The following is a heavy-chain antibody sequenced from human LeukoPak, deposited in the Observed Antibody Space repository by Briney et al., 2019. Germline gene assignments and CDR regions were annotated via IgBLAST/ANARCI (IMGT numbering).Heavy chain of an antibody. CDR3: AKDDYYYDSSGYYPTFDY. D-gene: IGHD3-22*01. V-gene: IGHV3-43*02. J-gene: IGHJ4*02. CDR2: ISGDSVRT. CDR1: GFTFDDYA. Sequence: GGSLRLSCAAPGFTFDDYAMHWVPQAPGKGLGWVSLISGDSVRTYYAHSVKGRFTISTDNSKNSLYLKMNSLRTEDTALYYCAKDDYYYDSSGYYPTFDYWGQGTLVTVSS.